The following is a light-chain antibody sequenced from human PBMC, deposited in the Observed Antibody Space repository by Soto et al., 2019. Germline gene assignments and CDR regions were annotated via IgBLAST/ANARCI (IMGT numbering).Light chain of an antibody. CDR2: GAS. CDR1: QSVSSNN. CDR3: LQHNTYPRT. Sequence: EIVLTQSPGTLSLSPGERATLSCRASQSVSSNNLAWYQQRPGQAPRVVIYGASTRATGIPERFSGSGSGTDFTLTISSLQPEDFATYYCLQHNTYPRTFGQGTKVEIK. J-gene: IGKJ1*01. V-gene: IGKV3-20*01.